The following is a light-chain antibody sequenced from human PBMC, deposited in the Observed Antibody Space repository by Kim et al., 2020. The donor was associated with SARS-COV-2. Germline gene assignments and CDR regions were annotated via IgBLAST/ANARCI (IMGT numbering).Light chain of an antibody. CDR2: YDS. CDR1: NRGSQS. CDR3: QVWDTKSDHLYV. Sequence: PGETARIPCVGNNRGSQSVHWYQQRPGQAPVLVTYYDSDRPSGIPGRFSGSTSGNTATLTISGVEAGDEADYYCQVWDTKSDHLYVFGTGTKVTVL. V-gene: IGLV3-21*04. J-gene: IGLJ1*01.